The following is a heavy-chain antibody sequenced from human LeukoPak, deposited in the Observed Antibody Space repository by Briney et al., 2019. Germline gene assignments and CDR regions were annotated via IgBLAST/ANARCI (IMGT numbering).Heavy chain of an antibody. D-gene: IGHD2-2*01. V-gene: IGHV5-51*01. J-gene: IGHJ6*03. Sequence: GESLKFSCKGSGYSFTSYWIGWVRQMPGKGLEWMGIIYPGDSDTRYSPSFQGQVTISADKSISTAYLQWSSLKASDTAMYYCARESLIPAAKSGYYYYMDVWGKGTTVTVSS. CDR1: GYSFTSYW. CDR2: IYPGDSDT. CDR3: ARESLIPAAKSGYYYYMDV.